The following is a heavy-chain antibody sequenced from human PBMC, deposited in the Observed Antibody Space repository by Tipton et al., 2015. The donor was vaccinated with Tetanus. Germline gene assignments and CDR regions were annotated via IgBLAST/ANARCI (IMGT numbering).Heavy chain of an antibody. Sequence: TLSLTCAVYAGSFSGYYWTWIRQSPGEGLEWIGEINHSGSTNYNPSLKSRVTISVDTSENQFSLKLSSVTAADTAVYYCARDGWGLTYWFDPWGQGTLVTVSS. CDR3: ARDGWGLTYWFDP. J-gene: IGHJ5*02. CDR1: AGSFSGYY. V-gene: IGHV4-34*01. D-gene: IGHD7-27*01. CDR2: INHSGST.